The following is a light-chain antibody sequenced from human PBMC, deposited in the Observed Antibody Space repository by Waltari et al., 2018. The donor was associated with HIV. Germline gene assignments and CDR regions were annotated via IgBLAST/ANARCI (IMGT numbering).Light chain of an antibody. J-gene: IGLJ3*02. V-gene: IGLV2-14*03. CDR3: SSYTSSSTWV. CDR1: SSDVGGYNY. CDR2: DDT. Sequence: QSALTQPASVSGSPGQSITISCTGTSSDVGGYNYVSGYQQHPGKAPKLMIYDDTNRPSGVSNRFSGSKSGNTASLTIAGLQLEDEADYYCSSYTSSSTWVFGGGTKLTVL.